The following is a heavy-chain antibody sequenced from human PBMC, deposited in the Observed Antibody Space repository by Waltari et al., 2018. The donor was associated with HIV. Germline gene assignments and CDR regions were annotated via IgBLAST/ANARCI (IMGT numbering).Heavy chain of an antibody. D-gene: IGHD6-19*01. J-gene: IGHJ3*02. CDR2: IFPGDSYT. CDR1: GYSFTSYW. Sequence: EVQLVQSGAEVKKPGESLKISCKGSGYSFTSYWIGWVRQMPGKGLEWMGIIFPGDSYTRYSPSFQGQVTISADKSISTAYLQWSSLKASDTAMYYCARQGAGAGGSGWSDAFDIWGQGTMVTVSS. CDR3: ARQGAGAGGSGWSDAFDI. V-gene: IGHV5-51*01.